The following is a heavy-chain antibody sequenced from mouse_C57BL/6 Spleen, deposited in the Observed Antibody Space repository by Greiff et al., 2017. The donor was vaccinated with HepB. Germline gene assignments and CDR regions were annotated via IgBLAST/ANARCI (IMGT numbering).Heavy chain of an antibody. CDR1: GFTFSDYG. CDR2: ISSGSSTI. V-gene: IGHV5-17*01. J-gene: IGHJ3*01. D-gene: IGHD1-1*01. Sequence: EVKLQESGGGLVKPGGSLKLSCAASGFTFSDYGMHWVRQAPEKGLEWVAYISSGSSTIYYADTVKGRFTISRDNAKNTLFLQMTSLRSEDTAMYYCARDHYYGPSWFAYWGQGTLVTVSA. CDR3: ARDHYYGPSWFAY.